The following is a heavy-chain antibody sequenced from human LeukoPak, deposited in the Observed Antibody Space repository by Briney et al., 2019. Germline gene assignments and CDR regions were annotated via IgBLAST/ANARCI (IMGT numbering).Heavy chain of an antibody. D-gene: IGHD5-18*01. CDR1: GFTFSSYA. CDR3: ARVGYSYGDHYYYGMDV. V-gene: IGHV3-30*04. J-gene: IGHJ6*02. Sequence: GGSLRLSCVASGFTFSSYAIQWVRQAPGKGLEWVAVISYDGGNKYYADSVKGRFTISRDNSKNTLFLQMNSLRTEDTAVYYCARVGYSYGDHYYYGMDVWGQGTTVTVSS. CDR2: ISYDGGNK.